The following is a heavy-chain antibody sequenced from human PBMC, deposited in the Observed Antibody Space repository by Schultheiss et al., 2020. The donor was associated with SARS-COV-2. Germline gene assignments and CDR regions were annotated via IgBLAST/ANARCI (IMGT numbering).Heavy chain of an antibody. Sequence: GESLKISCAASGFTFSSYSMNWVRQAPGKGLEWVSSISSSSSYIYYADSVKGRFTISRDNAKNSLYLQMNSLRAEDTAVYYCARDRSRRMSPYYYYYGMDVWGQGTTVTVSS. CDR2: ISSSSSYI. V-gene: IGHV3-21*01. J-gene: IGHJ6*02. D-gene: IGHD2-15*01. CDR1: GFTFSSYS. CDR3: ARDRSRRMSPYYYYYGMDV.